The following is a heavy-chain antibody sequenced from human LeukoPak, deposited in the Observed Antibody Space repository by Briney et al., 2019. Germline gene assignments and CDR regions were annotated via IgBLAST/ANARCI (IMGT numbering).Heavy chain of an antibody. D-gene: IGHD2-15*01. J-gene: IGHJ4*02. CDR3: AKDPSVVVVAAKVGY. V-gene: IGHV3-23*01. CDR1: GFTFSSYA. CDR2: ISGSGGST. Sequence: GGSLRLSCAASGFTFSSYAMSWVRQAPGRGLEWVSAISGSGGSTYYADSVKGRFTISRDNPKNTLYLQMNSLRAEDTAVYYCAKDPSVVVVAAKVGYWGQGTLVTVSS.